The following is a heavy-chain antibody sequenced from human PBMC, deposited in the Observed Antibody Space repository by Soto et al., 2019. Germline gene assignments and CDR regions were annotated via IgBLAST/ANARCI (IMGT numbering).Heavy chain of an antibody. Sequence: QLQLQESGPGLVKPSETLSLTCTVSGGSISSSSYYWGWIRQPPGKGLEWIGSIYYSGSTYYNPSLKSRVTISVDTSKNQFSLKLSSVTAADTAVYSCILYYYYYGMDVWGQGTTVTVSS. V-gene: IGHV4-39*01. CDR2: IYYSGST. CDR3: ILYYYYYGMDV. CDR1: GGSISSSSYY. D-gene: IGHD2-21*01. J-gene: IGHJ6*02.